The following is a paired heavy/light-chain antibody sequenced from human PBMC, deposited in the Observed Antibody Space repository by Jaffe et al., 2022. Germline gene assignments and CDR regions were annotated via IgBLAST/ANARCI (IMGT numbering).Heavy chain of an antibody. CDR1: GFTFGDYA. Sequence: EVQLVESGGGLVQPGRSLRLSCTTSGFTFGDYAMSWVRQAPGKGLEWVGSITSKAYGETTDYAASVKGRFIFSRDDSKSIAYLHMNSLKTEDTAVYYCTRDSYDDRDFDYWGQGTLVTVSS. J-gene: IGHJ4*02. CDR2: ITSKAYGETT. V-gene: IGHV3-49*04. CDR3: TRDSYDDRDFDY. D-gene: IGHD3-9*01.
Light chain of an antibody. V-gene: IGLV7-43*01. J-gene: IGLJ3*02. CDR1: TGAVTSGSY. CDR3: LLYYGGVRSWV. CDR2: GTS. Sequence: QTVVTQEPSLTVSPGGTVTLTCASSTGAVTSGSYPNWFQQKPGQAPRALIYGTSNKHSWTPARFSGFLLGGKAALTLSGVQPEDEADYYCLLYYGGVRSWVFGGGTKLTVL.